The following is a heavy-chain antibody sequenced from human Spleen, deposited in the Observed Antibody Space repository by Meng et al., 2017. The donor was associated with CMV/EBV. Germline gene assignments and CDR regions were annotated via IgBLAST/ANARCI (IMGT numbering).Heavy chain of an antibody. V-gene: IGHV1-2*02. D-gene: IGHD5-24*01. CDR1: GYTFTSYN. CDR3: ARDGSNDAFDI. CDR2: MNPNSGGT. J-gene: IGHJ3*02. Sequence: ASVKVSCKASGYTFTSYNITWLRQATGQGLEWMGWMNPNSGGTNYAQKFQGRVTMTRDTSISTAYMELSRLRSDDTAVYYCARDGSNDAFDIWGQGTMVTVSS.